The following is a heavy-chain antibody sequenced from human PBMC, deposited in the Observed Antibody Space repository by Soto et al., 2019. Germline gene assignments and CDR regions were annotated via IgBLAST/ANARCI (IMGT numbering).Heavy chain of an antibody. V-gene: IGHV1-46*01. Sequence: ASVKVSCKASGYTFTSYYMHCVRQAPGQGLEWMGIINPSGGSTSYAQKFQGRVTMTRDTSTSTVYMELSSLRSEDTAVYYCARDRAGIRFDYWGQGTLVTVSS. J-gene: IGHJ4*02. CDR1: GYTFTSYY. CDR3: ARDRAGIRFDY. CDR2: INPSGGST. D-gene: IGHD6-19*01.